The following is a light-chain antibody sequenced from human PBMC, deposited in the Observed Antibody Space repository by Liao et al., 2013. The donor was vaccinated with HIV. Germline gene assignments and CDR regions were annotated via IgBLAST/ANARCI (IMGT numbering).Light chain of an antibody. CDR1: NIGSKS. CDR3: QVWDSSSDLWV. CDR2: YDN. J-gene: IGLJ3*02. Sequence: SYVLTQPPSVSVAPGKTANITCGGNNIGSKSVHWYQQKPGQAPVLVIYYDNDRPSGIPERFSGSNSGNTATLTITRVEAGDEADYYCQVWDSSSDLWVFGGGTKLTVL. V-gene: IGLV3-21*04.